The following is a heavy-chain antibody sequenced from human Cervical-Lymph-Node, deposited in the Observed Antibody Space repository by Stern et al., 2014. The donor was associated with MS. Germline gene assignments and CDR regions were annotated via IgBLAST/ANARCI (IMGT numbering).Heavy chain of an antibody. J-gene: IGHJ3*02. CDR3: ARGGRSSGWSPPDAFDI. CDR1: GYTFTGYY. Sequence: VQLVESGAEVKKPGASGKGSCKASGYTFTGYYMHWVRQAPGKGLEGMGWINPNSGGTIYAQKFQGWVTMTRDTSTSTAYMELSRLRSDDTAVYYCARGGRSSGWSPPDAFDIWGQGTMVTVSS. V-gene: IGHV1-2*04. CDR2: INPNSGGT. D-gene: IGHD6-19*01.